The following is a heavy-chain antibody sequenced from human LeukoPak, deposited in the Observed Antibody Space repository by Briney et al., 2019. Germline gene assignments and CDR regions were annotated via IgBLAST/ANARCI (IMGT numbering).Heavy chain of an antibody. CDR2: IYCSGST. D-gene: IGHD3-10*01. CDR3: ARAWAYYYGSGREYYFDY. V-gene: IGHV4-59*01. CDR1: GGSISSYY. J-gene: IGHJ4*02. Sequence: SETLSLTCTVSGGSISSYYWSWIRQPPGEGLEWIGYIYCSGSTNYNPSLKSRVTISVDTSKNQFSLKLSSVTAADTAVYYCARAWAYYYGSGREYYFDYWGQGTLVTVSS.